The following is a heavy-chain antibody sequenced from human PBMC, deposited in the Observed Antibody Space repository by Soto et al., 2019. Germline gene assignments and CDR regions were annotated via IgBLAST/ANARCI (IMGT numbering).Heavy chain of an antibody. CDR2: INPNSGGT. D-gene: IGHD4-17*01. CDR1: GYTFTGYY. V-gene: IGHV1-2*04. CDR3: ARELSYGWNYYGMDV. J-gene: IGHJ6*02. Sequence: QVQLVQSGAEVKKPGASVKVSCKASGYTFTGYYMHWVRQAPGQGLEWMGWINPNSGGTNYAQKFQGWVTMTRDTSISTAYMELSRRRSDDTAVYYCARELSYGWNYYGMDVWGQGTTVTVSS.